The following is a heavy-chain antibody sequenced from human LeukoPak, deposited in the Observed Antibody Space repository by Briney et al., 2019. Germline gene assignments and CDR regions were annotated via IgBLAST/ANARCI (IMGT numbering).Heavy chain of an antibody. Sequence: PSETLSLTCTVSGGSMSSHIYYWGWIRQPPGKGPEWIGSISHGGTAYYRPSLKSRVTISVDTSNNQFSLKLSSVTAADTAVYYCAREGCSGTNCLYYFYYMDAWGKGTTVTVSS. V-gene: IGHV4-39*07. CDR1: GGSMSSHIYY. J-gene: IGHJ6*03. CDR3: AREGCSGTNCLYYFYYMDA. D-gene: IGHD2-2*01. CDR2: ISHGGTA.